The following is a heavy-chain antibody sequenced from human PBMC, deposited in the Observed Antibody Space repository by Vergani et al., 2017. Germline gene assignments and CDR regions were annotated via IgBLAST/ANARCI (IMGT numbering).Heavy chain of an antibody. CDR3: ARVPINVFRFDY. V-gene: IGHV3-53*02. Sequence: EVQLVETGGGLIQPGGSLRLFCAASGFTVSSNYMSWVRQAPGKGLEWVSVIYSGGSTYYADSVKGRFTISRDNSKNSLYLQMNSLRAEDTAVYYCARVPINVFRFDYWGQGTLVTVSS. J-gene: IGHJ4*02. D-gene: IGHD2-2*01. CDR1: GFTVSSNY. CDR2: IYSGGST.